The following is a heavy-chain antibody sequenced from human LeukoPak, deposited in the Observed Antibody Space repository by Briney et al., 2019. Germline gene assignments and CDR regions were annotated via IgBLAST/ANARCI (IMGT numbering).Heavy chain of an antibody. CDR3: AIAESVTAFDV. D-gene: IGHD2-8*01. CDR2: IYSSGSR. J-gene: IGHJ3*01. Sequence: SETLSLTCSVSDASISSYFWSWIRQPPGRGLEWIGHIYSSGSRYYNPSLKSRVTVSMEPSRNQFTLKLASVTAADTGMYYCAIAESVTAFDVWGQGTMVTVSS. V-gene: IGHV4-4*09. CDR1: DASISSYF.